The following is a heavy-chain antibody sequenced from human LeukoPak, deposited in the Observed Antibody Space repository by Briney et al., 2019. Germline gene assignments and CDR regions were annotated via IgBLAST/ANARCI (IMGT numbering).Heavy chain of an antibody. D-gene: IGHD3-16*01. CDR2: INQDGSEK. J-gene: IGHJ3*02. V-gene: IGHV3-7*03. CDR3: ARVFQYYSNGFDI. CDR1: GFTLSIYW. Sequence: GGSLRLSCAASGFTLSIYWMTWVRQAPGKGLEWVANINQDGSEKYYVDSVEGRFTISRDNARNSLYLQMHRLRAEDTAVYYCARVFQYYSNGFDIWGQGTMVTVSS.